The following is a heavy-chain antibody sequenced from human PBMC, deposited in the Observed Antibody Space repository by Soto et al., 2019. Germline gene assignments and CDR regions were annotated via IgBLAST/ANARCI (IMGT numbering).Heavy chain of an antibody. V-gene: IGHV3-23*01. Sequence: EVQLLESGGGLVQPGGSLRLSCAASGFTFFSYAMTWVRQAPGRGLEWVSSISSNGDTTDYAASVKGRFTISRDNPKNPLYLKMNNLGAEDRAFFFCATPIGKEHVRGGSWYSGGDYWGQGTLVTVSS. CDR1: GFTFFSYA. CDR2: ISSNGDTT. D-gene: IGHD6-13*01. J-gene: IGHJ4*02. CDR3: ATPIGKEHVRGGSWYSGGDY.